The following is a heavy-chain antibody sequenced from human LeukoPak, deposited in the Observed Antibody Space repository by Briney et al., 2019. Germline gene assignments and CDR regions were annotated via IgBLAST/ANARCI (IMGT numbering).Heavy chain of an antibody. V-gene: IGHV5-51*01. CDR3: ARRSGSWDRYDN. D-gene: IGHD6-13*01. Sequence: NRGESLKISCKGSGHSFTSYWIGWVRQMPGKGLEWMGIIYPGDSDTKYSPSFQGQVTISADKSISTAYLQWSSLKASDTAMYYCARRSGSWDRYDNWGQGTLVTVSS. CDR1: GHSFTSYW. CDR2: IYPGDSDT. J-gene: IGHJ4*02.